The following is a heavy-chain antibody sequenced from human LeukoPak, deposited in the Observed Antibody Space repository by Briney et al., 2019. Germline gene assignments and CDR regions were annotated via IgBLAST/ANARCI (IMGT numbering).Heavy chain of an antibody. V-gene: IGHV4-59*02. CDR1: GGSVSSYY. D-gene: IGHD2-21*02. Sequence: SETLSLTYTVSGGSVSSYYWSWIRQPPGKGLEWIGYIYYSGSTNYNPSLKSRVTISVDTSKNQFSLKLSSVTAADTAVYYCASSYDCGNWFDPWGQGTLVTVSS. CDR3: ASSYDCGNWFDP. J-gene: IGHJ5*02. CDR2: IYYSGST.